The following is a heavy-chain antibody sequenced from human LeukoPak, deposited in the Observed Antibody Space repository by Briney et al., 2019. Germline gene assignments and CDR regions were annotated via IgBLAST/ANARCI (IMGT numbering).Heavy chain of an antibody. J-gene: IGHJ4*02. CDR2: ISSSSSYI. Sequence: GGSLRLSCAASGFTFSSYSMNWVRQAPGKGLEWVSSISSSSSYIYYADSVKGRFTISRDNAKNTLYLQMNSLRAEDTAVYYCARGPYDILTGYYGYYFDYWGQGTLVTVSS. V-gene: IGHV3-21*01. CDR3: ARGPYDILTGYYGYYFDY. CDR1: GFTFSSYS. D-gene: IGHD3-9*01.